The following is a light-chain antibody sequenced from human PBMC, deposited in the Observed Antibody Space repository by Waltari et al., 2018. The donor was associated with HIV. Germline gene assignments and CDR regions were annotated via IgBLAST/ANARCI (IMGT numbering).Light chain of an antibody. V-gene: IGLV2-14*01. J-gene: IGLJ2*01. Sequence: QSALTQPASVSGSPGQSITISCTGTSSDVGGSNYVSWYQHHPGRAPKLMIYEVSNRPSGDSNRFSGSKSGNTASLTISGLQAEDEADYYCSSYTSSSPLFGGGTKLTVL. CDR1: SSDVGGSNY. CDR2: EVS. CDR3: SSYTSSSPL.